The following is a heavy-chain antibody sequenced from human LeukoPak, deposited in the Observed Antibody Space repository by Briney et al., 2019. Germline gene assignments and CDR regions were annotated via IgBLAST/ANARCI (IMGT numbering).Heavy chain of an antibody. CDR1: GFTFSSYA. D-gene: IGHD3-22*01. V-gene: IGHV3-23*01. CDR2: ISGGSGST. CDR3: AKHRFESGGYRSTD. Sequence: GSLRLSCAASGFTFSSYAMSWVRQAPGKELAWVSTISGGSGSTYCADSVKGRFTISRDNSKNTLYLQMNSLRDEDTAVYYCAKHRFESGGYRSTDWGQGTLVTVSS. J-gene: IGHJ4*02.